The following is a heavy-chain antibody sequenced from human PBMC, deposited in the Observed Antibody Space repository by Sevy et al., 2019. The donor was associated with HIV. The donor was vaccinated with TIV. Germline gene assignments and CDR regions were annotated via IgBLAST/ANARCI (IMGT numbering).Heavy chain of an antibody. CDR2: IIPIFGTA. Sequence: ASVKVSCKASGGTFSSYAISWVRQAPGQGLEWMGRIIPIFGTANYAQKFQGRVTITADESTSTAYMELSSLRSEDTAVYYCARDSGEQWLVRHWYYWGQGTLVTVSS. D-gene: IGHD6-19*01. V-gene: IGHV1-69*13. CDR1: GGTFSSYA. J-gene: IGHJ4*02. CDR3: ARDSGEQWLVRHWYY.